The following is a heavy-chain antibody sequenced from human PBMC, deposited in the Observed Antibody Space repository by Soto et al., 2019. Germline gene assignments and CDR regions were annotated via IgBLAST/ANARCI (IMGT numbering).Heavy chain of an antibody. CDR1: GGSITSGDYY. D-gene: IGHD3-9*01. CDR2: IYYSGST. CDR3: ARVMYDILTGYYAHDC. V-gene: IGHV4-30-4*01. J-gene: IGHJ4*02. Sequence: QVQLQESGPGLVKPSQTLSLTCAVSGGSITSGDYYWGWIRQPPGKGLEWITYIYYSGSTYYNPSLKSQVTISLDTSKNQFSLNLSSVTAADTAVYYCARVMYDILTGYYAHDCWGQGTLVTVSS.